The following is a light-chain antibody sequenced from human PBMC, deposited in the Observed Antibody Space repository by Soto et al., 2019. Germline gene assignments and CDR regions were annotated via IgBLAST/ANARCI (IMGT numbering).Light chain of an antibody. CDR2: GAS. J-gene: IGKJ4*01. CDR3: QQYNNWPLT. V-gene: IGKV3-15*01. CDR1: QSVSIN. Sequence: EIVLTQSPGTLSLSPGETATLSCRASQSVSINLAWYQQKPDQVPRLLIYGASSRATGIPARFSGSGSGTDFTLTISSLQSEDFAVYYCQQYNNWPLTFGGGTKVDIK.